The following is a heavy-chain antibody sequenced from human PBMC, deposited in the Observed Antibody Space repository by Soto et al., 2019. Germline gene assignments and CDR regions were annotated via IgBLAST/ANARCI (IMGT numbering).Heavy chain of an antibody. D-gene: IGHD2-2*01. CDR1: GFTFSSYA. J-gene: IGHJ3*02. Sequence: GGSLRLSCAASGFTFSSYAMSWVRQAPGKGLEWVSAISGSGGSTYYADSVKGRFTISRDNSKNTLYLQMNSLRAEDTAVYYCAKLVVPAAITPNAFLDSSSWQGSYAFDIWGQGTMVIDSS. CDR3: AKLVVPAAITPNAFLDSSSWQGSYAFDI. CDR2: ISGSGGST. V-gene: IGHV3-23*01.